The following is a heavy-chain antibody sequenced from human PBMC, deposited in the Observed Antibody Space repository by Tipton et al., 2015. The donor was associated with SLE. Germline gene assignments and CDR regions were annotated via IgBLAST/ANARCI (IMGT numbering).Heavy chain of an antibody. V-gene: IGHV4-39*07. J-gene: IGHJ4*02. D-gene: IGHD3-3*01. Sequence: TLSLTCTVSGGSISSGDYYWSWIRQPPGKGLEWIGEINHSGSANYNPSLKSRLTISVDTSKNQFSLKLSSVTAADTAVYYCAGFWLFGEVTDDYWGQGTLVTVSS. CDR2: INHSGSA. CDR1: GGSISSGDYY. CDR3: AGFWLFGEVTDDY.